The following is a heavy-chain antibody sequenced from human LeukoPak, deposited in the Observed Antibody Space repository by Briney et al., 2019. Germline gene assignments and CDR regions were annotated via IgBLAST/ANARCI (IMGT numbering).Heavy chain of an antibody. J-gene: IGHJ6*03. CDR1: GFTFSSYG. Sequence: PGGSLRLSCAASGFTFSSYGMHWVRQAPGKGLEWVAVIWYDGSNKYYADSVKGRFTISRDNSKNTLHLQMNSLRAEDTAVYYCAKGSFAYSYGYRIPLDYYYYMDVWGKGTTVTVSS. CDR3: AKGSFAYSYGYRIPLDYYYYMDV. D-gene: IGHD5-18*01. CDR2: IWYDGSNK. V-gene: IGHV3-33*06.